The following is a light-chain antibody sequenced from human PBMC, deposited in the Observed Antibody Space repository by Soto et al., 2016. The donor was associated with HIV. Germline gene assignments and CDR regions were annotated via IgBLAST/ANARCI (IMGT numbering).Light chain of an antibody. CDR2: DDS. CDR1: NIGTKS. V-gene: IGLV3-21*03. Sequence: SYELTQPPSVSVAPGKTARITCGGNNIGTKSVHWYQQKPGQGPALVVYDDSDRPSGIPERFSGSNSGNTATLTISRVEAGDEADYYCQVWDSSSDHSAFGTGTKVTVL. J-gene: IGLJ1*01. CDR3: QVWDSSSDHSA.